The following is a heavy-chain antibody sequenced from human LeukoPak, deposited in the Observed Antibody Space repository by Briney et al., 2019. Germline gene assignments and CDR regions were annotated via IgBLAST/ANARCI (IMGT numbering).Heavy chain of an antibody. D-gene: IGHD3-16*01. CDR3: ARKTVTEGVDY. CDR1: GGSFSGHY. Sequence: SETLSLTCAVYGGSFSGHYWSWIRQPPGKGLEWIGEINHSGRANCNPSLKSLVTISIDTSKNQFSLKLPSVTAADTATYYCARKTVTEGVDYWGQGTLVNVSS. J-gene: IGHJ4*02. CDR2: INHSGRA. V-gene: IGHV4-34*01.